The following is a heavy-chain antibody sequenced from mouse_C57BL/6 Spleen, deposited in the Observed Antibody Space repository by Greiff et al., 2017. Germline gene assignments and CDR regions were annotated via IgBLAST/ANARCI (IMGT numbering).Heavy chain of an antibody. Sequence: QVQLQQPGAELVRPGSSVKLSCKASGYTFTSYWMHWVKQRPIQGLEWIGNIDPSDSDTHYNQKFKDKATLTVDKSSSTAYMQLSSLTSEDSAVYDCARGGNDAAMDDWGQGTSVTVSS. CDR1: GYTFTSYW. CDR2: IDPSDSDT. J-gene: IGHJ4*01. V-gene: IGHV1-52*01. CDR3: ARGGNDAAMDD.